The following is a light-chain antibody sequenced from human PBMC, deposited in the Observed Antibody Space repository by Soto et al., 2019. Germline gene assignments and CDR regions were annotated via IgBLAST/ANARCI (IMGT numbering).Light chain of an antibody. CDR3: QQHRAA. V-gene: IGKV1-5*01. J-gene: IGKJ4*01. CDR2: DAS. Sequence: DIQMTQSPSTLSASVGDRVTITCRASQSISSWLAWYQQKPGKAPKLLIYDASSLESGVPSRFSGSGSGTESTLTISSLQPDDFATYYCQQHRAAFGGGTKVEIK. CDR1: QSISSW.